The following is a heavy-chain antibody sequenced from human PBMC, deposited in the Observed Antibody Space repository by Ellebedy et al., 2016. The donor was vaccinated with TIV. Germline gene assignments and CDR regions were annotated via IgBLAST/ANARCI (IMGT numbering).Heavy chain of an antibody. D-gene: IGHD2-8*01. V-gene: IGHV3-13*01. CDR1: GFTFSSYD. J-gene: IGHJ6*03. CDR2: IGTAGDT. CDR3: ARAMYLPAGYYYYYMDV. Sequence: GGSLRLSCAASGFTFSSYDMHWVRQATGKGLEWVSAIGTAGDTYYPGSVKGRFTISRENAKNSLYLQMNNLRAGDTAVYYCARAMYLPAGYYYYYMDVWGKGTTVTVSS.